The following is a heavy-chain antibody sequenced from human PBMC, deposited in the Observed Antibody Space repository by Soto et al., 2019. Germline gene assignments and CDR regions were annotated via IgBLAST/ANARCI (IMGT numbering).Heavy chain of an antibody. Sequence: ASVKVSCKASGYTFTSYGIIWVRQAPGQGLEWMGWISAYNGNTNYAQKLQGRVTMTTDTSTSTAYMELRSLRSDDTAVYYCASNPTLLGYCSSTSCYEFGVWGQGTLVTVSS. V-gene: IGHV1-18*01. CDR2: ISAYNGNT. CDR3: ASNPTLLGYCSSTSCYEFGV. J-gene: IGHJ4*02. CDR1: GYTFTSYG. D-gene: IGHD2-2*01.